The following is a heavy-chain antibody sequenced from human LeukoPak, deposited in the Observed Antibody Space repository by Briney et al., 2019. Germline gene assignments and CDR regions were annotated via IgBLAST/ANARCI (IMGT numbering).Heavy chain of an antibody. CDR2: IRYDGSNK. CDR1: GFTFSSYG. D-gene: IGHD5-18*01. J-gene: IGHJ4*02. V-gene: IGHV3-30*02. CDR3: AKRDTATGGSYYFDY. Sequence: GGSLRLSCAASGFTFSSYGMHWVRQAPGKGLEWVALIRYDGSNKYYADSVKGRFTVSGDNSKNTVYLQMNSLRAEDTAVYYCAKRDTATGGSYYFDYWGQGTLVTVS.